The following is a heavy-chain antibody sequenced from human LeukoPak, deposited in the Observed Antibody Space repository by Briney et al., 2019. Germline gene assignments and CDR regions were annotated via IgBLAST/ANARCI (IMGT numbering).Heavy chain of an antibody. CDR3: ARATGSVDYYYMDV. CDR1: VYTFTDYY. D-gene: IGHD1-1*01. J-gene: IGHJ6*03. Sequence: GASVTVSFKTSVYTFTDYYMHWVRQAPGQGLEGMGWINPNSGGTNYAQKFQGRVTMTRDTSISTAYMELRRLRSDDTALYYCARATGSVDYYYMDVWGKGTTVTVSS. CDR2: INPNSGGT. V-gene: IGHV1-2*02.